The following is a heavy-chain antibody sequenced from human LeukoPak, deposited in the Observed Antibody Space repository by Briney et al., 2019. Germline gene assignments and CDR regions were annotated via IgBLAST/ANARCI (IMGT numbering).Heavy chain of an antibody. CDR3: ARDLVLLWFGEIDY. CDR1: GFTFSSYA. V-gene: IGHV3-30-3*01. Sequence: GGSLRLSCAASGFTFSSYAMHWVRQAPGKGLEWVAVISYDGSNKYYADSVKGRFTISRDNSKNMLYLQMNSLRAEDTAVYYCARDLVLLWFGEIDYWGQGTLVTVSS. J-gene: IGHJ4*02. CDR2: ISYDGSNK. D-gene: IGHD3-10*01.